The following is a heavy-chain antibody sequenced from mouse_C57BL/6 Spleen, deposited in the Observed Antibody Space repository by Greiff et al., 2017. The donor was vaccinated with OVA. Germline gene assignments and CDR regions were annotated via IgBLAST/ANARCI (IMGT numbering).Heavy chain of an antibody. CDR1: GYTFTSYW. Sequence: QVQLQQPGAELVKPGDSVKLSCKASGYTFTSYWMPWVQQSPGQGLEWIGMINPSSGSTNYNEKVKGQSTLTVAKSTNTAYMQLSSLTSEDTAIYYCARSHTVVSPFDYWGQGTTLTVSS. V-gene: IGHV1-64*01. CDR3: ARSHTVVSPFDY. D-gene: IGHD1-1*01. CDR2: INPSSGST. J-gene: IGHJ2*01.